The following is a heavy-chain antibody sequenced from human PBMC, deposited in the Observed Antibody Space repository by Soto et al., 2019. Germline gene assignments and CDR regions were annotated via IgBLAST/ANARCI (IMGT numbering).Heavy chain of an antibody. J-gene: IGHJ4*02. D-gene: IGHD6-19*01. CDR3: VRQWLPNLGFFDY. V-gene: IGHV3-23*01. CDR1: GFTFSSYA. Sequence: PGGSLRLSCAASGFTFSSYAMSWVRQAPGKGLEWVSAISGSGGSTYYAGSVKGRFTISRDNSKNTLYLQMNSLRAEDTAVYYCVRQWLPNLGFFDYWGQGTLVTVSS. CDR2: ISGSGGST.